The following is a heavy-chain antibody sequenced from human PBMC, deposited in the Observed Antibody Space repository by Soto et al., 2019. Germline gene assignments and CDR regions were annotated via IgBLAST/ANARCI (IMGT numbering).Heavy chain of an antibody. CDR2: IIPIFGTA. Sequence: QVQLVQSGAEVKKPGSSVKVSCKASGGTFSSYAISWVRQAPGQGLEWMGGIIPIFGTANYAQKFQGRVTITADESTSTAYTELSSLRSENTAVYYCARDGGRWLQFGYGMDVWGQGTTVTVSS. CDR3: ARDGGRWLQFGYGMDV. V-gene: IGHV1-69*12. CDR1: GGTFSSYA. D-gene: IGHD5-12*01. J-gene: IGHJ6*02.